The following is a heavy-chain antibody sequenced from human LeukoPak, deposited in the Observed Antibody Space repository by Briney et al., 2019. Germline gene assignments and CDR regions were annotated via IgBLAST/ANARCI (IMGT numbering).Heavy chain of an antibody. J-gene: IGHJ4*02. V-gene: IGHV3-23*01. CDR1: GFTFSSSA. D-gene: IGHD1-14*01. CDR3: ATSSPRNYFDH. Sequence: GGSLRLSCAASGFTFSSSAMSWVRQAPGKGLEWVSAISDGGGTIYYADSVKGRFTISRDDSQNTIYLQMDSLRAEDTAVYYCATSSPRNYFDHWGQGTLVTVSS. CDR2: ISDGGGTI.